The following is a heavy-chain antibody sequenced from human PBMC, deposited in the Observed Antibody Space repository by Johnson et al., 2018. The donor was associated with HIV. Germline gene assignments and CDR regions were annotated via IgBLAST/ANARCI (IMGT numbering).Heavy chain of an antibody. CDR1: GFTFSNAW. CDR3: ARDLPWSSSSFDAFDI. CDR2: IKSKTDGGTT. V-gene: IGHV3-15*01. D-gene: IGHD6-6*01. J-gene: IGHJ3*02. Sequence: VQLVESGGGLVKPGGSLRLSCAASGFTFSNAWMSWVRQAPGKGLEWVGRIKSKTDGGTTDYAAPVKGRFTIPRDDSKNTLYLQMNSLKTEDTAVYYCARDLPWSSSSFDAFDIWGQGTMVTVSS.